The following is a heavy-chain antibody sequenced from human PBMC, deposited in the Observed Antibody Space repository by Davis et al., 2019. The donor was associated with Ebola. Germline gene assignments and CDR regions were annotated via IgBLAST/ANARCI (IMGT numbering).Heavy chain of an antibody. V-gene: IGHV3-11*06. Sequence: SLKISCAASAFTFSDYYMNWIRHAPGKGLEWVSYISSSSSYTNYADSVKGRFTISRDNAKNSLYLQMNSLRAEDTAVYYCARGPTAMAISYYFDYWGQGTLVTVSS. CDR3: ARGPTAMAISYYFDY. D-gene: IGHD5-24*01. J-gene: IGHJ4*02. CDR1: AFTFSDYY. CDR2: ISSSSSYT.